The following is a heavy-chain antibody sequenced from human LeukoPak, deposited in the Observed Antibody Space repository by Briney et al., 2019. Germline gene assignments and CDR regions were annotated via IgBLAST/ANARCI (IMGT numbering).Heavy chain of an antibody. Sequence: GGSLRLSCAASGFIFSSYWMSWVRQARGKGLEGVANIKQDGSEKYYVDSVEGRFTISRDNAKNSLYLQMNSLRAEYTAVYYCARDRLLWFGELFDYWGQGTLVTVSS. CDR1: GFIFSSYW. V-gene: IGHV3-7*01. D-gene: IGHD3-10*01. CDR2: IKQDGSEK. J-gene: IGHJ4*02. CDR3: ARDRLLWFGELFDY.